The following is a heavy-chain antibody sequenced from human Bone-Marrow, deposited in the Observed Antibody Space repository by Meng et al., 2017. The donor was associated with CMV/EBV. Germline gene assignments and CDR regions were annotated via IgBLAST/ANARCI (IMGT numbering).Heavy chain of an antibody. D-gene: IGHD1-14*01. CDR1: GFTFSTYC. CDR2: IKQDGSEK. V-gene: IGHV3-7*01. CDR3: LTETSLKGFDY. Sequence: GESLKISCAASGFTFSTYCMNWVRQAPGKGLEWVANIKQDGSEKYYVDSVTGRFTISRDNTKASFYLQMTSLRAEDTAVYYCLTETSLKGFDYWGQGSLVTVSS. J-gene: IGHJ4*02.